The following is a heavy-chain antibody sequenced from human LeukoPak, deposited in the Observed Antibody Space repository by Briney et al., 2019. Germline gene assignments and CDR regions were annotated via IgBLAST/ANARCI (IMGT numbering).Heavy chain of an antibody. Sequence: GGSLRLSCAASGFTFSNYTMSWVRQAPGKGLEWVSAISHTSEYTYHADSVKGRFTISRDNSRNTLYLQMNNLRAEDTAMYYCARDYNSYISAFDLWGQGTMVTVSS. CDR3: ARDYNSYISAFDL. V-gene: IGHV3-23*01. D-gene: IGHD4-11*01. CDR1: GFTFSNYT. J-gene: IGHJ3*01. CDR2: ISHTSEYT.